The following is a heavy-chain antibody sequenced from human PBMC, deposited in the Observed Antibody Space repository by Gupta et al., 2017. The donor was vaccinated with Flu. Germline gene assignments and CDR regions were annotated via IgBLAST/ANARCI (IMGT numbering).Heavy chain of an antibody. D-gene: IGHD1-7*01. CDR3: ARSRITGTLYFYYYMDI. CDR2: IFHSGST. V-gene: IGHV4-4*02. Sequence: RWSWVRQPPGEGLEWIGEIFHSGSTNYNPSLKSRVTMSVDKSKNQFSLKLSSVTAADTAVYYCARSRITGTLYFYYYMDIWGKGTTVTVSS. J-gene: IGHJ6*03. CDR1: R.